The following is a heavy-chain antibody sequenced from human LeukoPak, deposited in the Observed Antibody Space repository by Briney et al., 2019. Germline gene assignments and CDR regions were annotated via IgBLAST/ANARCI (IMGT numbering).Heavy chain of an antibody. Sequence: ASVKVSCKASGYTFTGYYMHWVRQAPGQGLEWMGWINPNSGDTNYAQNLQGRVTMTRDTSISTAYMELSRLRSDDTAVYYCARGSYPRTWFDYWGQGTLVTVSS. CDR1: GYTFTGYY. CDR3: ARGSYPRTWFDY. CDR2: INPNSGDT. J-gene: IGHJ4*02. V-gene: IGHV1-2*02.